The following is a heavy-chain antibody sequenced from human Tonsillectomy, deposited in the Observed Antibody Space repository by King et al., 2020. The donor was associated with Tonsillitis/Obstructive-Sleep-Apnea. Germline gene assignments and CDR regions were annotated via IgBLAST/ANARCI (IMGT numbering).Heavy chain of an antibody. CDR3: ARGSKNLWSGYFYVPFDY. Sequence: VQLVESGGGVVQPGRSLRLSCAASGFTFSNYTMHWVRQAPGKGLEWVAVLSYDRSNKYYADSVKGRFTISRDNSKNTLYLQMNSLRAEDTAVYYCARGSKNLWSGYFYVPFDYWGQGALLPVSS. CDR1: GFTFSNYT. CDR2: LSYDRSNK. D-gene: IGHD3-3*01. J-gene: IGHJ4*02. V-gene: IGHV3-30*04.